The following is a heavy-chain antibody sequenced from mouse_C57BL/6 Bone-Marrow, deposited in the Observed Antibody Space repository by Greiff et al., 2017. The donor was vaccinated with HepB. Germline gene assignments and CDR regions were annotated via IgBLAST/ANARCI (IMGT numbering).Heavy chain of an antibody. CDR2: ISDGGSYT. D-gene: IGHD4-1*01. CDR3: ARELGYYYAMDY. Sequence: EVKVVESGGGLVKPGGSLKLSCAASGFTFSSYAMSWVRQTPEKRLEWVATISDGGSYTYYPDNVKGRFTISRDNAKNNLYLQMSHLKSEDTAMYYCARELGYYYAMDYWGQGTSVTVSS. V-gene: IGHV5-4*01. CDR1: GFTFSSYA. J-gene: IGHJ4*01.